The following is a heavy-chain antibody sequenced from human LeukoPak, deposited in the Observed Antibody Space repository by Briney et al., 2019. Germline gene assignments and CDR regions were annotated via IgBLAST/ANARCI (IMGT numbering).Heavy chain of an antibody. D-gene: IGHD4-17*01. V-gene: IGHV3-48*01. CDR2: ISSSSSTI. Sequence: GGSLRLSCAASGFTFTSYTMNWVRQAPGKGLEWVSYISSSSSTIYYADSVKGRFTISRDNAKNSLYLQMNSLRAEDTAVYYCARDSRNAVTTDFDYWGQGTLVTVSS. CDR3: ARDSRNAVTTDFDY. CDR1: GFTFTSYT. J-gene: IGHJ4*02.